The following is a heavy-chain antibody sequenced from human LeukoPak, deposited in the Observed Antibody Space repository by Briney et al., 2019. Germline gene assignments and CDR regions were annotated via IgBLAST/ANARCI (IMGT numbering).Heavy chain of an antibody. J-gene: IGHJ4*02. CDR2: INFLGST. D-gene: IGHD1-1*01. CDR1: GGSISPYY. V-gene: IGHV4-59*08. Sequence: PSETLSLTCTVSGGSISPYYWSWIRQPPGKGLEWIGYINFLGSTYYDPSLMSRVTISLDTSNNQFSLKLNSVTAADTAVYYCARHQGGTTYDYWGQGTLVTVSS. CDR3: ARHQGGTTYDY.